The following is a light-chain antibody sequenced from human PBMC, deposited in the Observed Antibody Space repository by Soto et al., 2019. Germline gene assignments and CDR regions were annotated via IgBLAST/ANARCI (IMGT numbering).Light chain of an antibody. V-gene: IGKV3-11*01. J-gene: IGKJ1*01. CDR2: DAS. Sequence: EIVLTQSPAPLSLSPGERATLSFRASQSVSSYLAWYQQKPGQAPRLLIYDASNRATGIPARFSGSGSGTDFTLTISSLEPEDFAVYYCQQRSNWPWTFGQGTKVDIK. CDR3: QQRSNWPWT. CDR1: QSVSSY.